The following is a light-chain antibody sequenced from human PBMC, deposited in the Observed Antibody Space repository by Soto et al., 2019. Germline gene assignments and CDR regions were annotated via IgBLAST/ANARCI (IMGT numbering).Light chain of an antibody. CDR1: QSIRSH. V-gene: IGKV1-39*01. Sequence: DIQMTQSPSSLSASVGDRVSIPSRASQSIRSHLNWYQHKPGKDPKVLIYAPSSLQGGVPSRFSGSGSGTEFTITIRSLQPADFATYYCQQSFSSPFTFGPGTKVDVK. CDR3: QQSFSSPFT. CDR2: APS. J-gene: IGKJ3*01.